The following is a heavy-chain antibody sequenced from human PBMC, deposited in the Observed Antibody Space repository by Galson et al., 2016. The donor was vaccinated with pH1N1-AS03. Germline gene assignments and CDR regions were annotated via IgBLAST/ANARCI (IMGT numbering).Heavy chain of an antibody. Sequence: TLSLTCTVAGGSISSGGYYWNWIRQHPGKGLEWIGYIFHSGSTYYNPSLESLVSISVDTSKNQFSLKMQSVTAADPAVYYCARQDSGAYYLDTWGPGTLVTVSS. CDR3: ARQDSGAYYLDT. J-gene: IGHJ5*02. V-gene: IGHV4-31*01. CDR1: GGSISSGGYY. D-gene: IGHD1-26*01. CDR2: IFHSGST.